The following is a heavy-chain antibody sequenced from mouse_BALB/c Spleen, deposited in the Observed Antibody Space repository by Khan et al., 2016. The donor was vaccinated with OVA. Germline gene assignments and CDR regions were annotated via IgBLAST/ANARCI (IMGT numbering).Heavy chain of an antibody. J-gene: IGHJ3*01. Sequence: EVQLQESGPRLVKPSQTLSLTCSVTGDSITTGYWNWIRNFPGNKLEYMGYIIYTGYTYYNPSLKRRISINRHTSNNQYYLQLNSVTDEDTATYYCARSTYRYAFVYWGQGTLVTVSA. CDR3: ARSTYRYAFVY. CDR1: GDSITTGY. D-gene: IGHD2-14*01. CDR2: IIYTGYT. V-gene: IGHV3-8*02.